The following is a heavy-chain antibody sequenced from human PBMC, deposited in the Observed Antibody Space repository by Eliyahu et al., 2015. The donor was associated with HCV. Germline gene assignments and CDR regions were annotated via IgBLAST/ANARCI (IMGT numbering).Heavy chain of an antibody. Sequence: QLQLQESGPGLVKPSEXLXLTCTVXGXSXSNISYXWGWIRQPPGKGLEWIGSGHYNGNTYXNPSLKSRVTISVDTSKNQFSLKLTYVTAADTAVYYCARLTGWYGGQDSWGQGILVTVSS. D-gene: IGHD6-19*01. CDR1: GXSXSNISYX. CDR3: ARLTGWYGGQDS. J-gene: IGHJ4*02. V-gene: IGHV4-39*01. CDR2: GHYNGNT.